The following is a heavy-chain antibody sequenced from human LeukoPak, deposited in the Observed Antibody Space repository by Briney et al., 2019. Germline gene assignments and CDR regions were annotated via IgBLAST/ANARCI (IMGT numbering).Heavy chain of an antibody. D-gene: IGHD1-26*01. J-gene: IGHJ4*02. CDR1: GGSVSRGSYF. CDR2: IYYSGDI. V-gene: IGHV4-61*01. CDR3: ARAWDLNFDS. Sequence: PSETLSLTCTVSGGSVSRGSYFRHWIRQPPGKELEWIAFIYYSGDINYNPSLRSRVTISVDTSKNQFSLRLRSVTAADTAVYYCARAWDLNFDSWGQGTLVTVSS.